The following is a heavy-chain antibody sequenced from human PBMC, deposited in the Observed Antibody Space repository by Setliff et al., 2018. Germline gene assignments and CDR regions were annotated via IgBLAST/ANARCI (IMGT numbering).Heavy chain of an antibody. CDR2: IYPGDSDT. CDR1: GYSFTSYW. CDR3: ARGYCSSTSCYGNWFDP. D-gene: IGHD2-2*01. Sequence: LKISCKGSGYSFTSYWIGWVRQMPGKGLEWMGIIYPGDSDTRYSPSFQGQVTISADKSISTAYLQWSSLKASDTAMYYCARGYCSSTSCYGNWFDPWGQGTLVTVSS. V-gene: IGHV5-51*01. J-gene: IGHJ5*02.